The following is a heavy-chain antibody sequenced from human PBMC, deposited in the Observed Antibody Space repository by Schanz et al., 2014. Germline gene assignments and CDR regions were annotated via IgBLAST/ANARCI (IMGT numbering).Heavy chain of an antibody. CDR1: GGTFSSYT. CDR3: ARFNSGSHSPPYYYYGMDV. J-gene: IGHJ6*02. D-gene: IGHD1-26*01. V-gene: IGHV1-18*01. Sequence: QVQLVQSGAEVKKPGSSVKVSCKASGGTFSSYTISWVRQAPGQGPEWMGWISAYNGNTNYAQKLQGRVTMTTDTSTNTAYMELRSLTSDDTAVYYCARFNSGSHSPPYYYYGMDVWGRGTTVTVSS. CDR2: ISAYNGNT.